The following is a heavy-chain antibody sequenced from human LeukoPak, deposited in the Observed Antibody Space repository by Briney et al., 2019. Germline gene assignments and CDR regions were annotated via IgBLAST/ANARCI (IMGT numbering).Heavy chain of an antibody. Sequence: GGPLRPSCAASGFTFSSYSMNWVRQAPGKGLEWVSSISSSSSYIYYADSVKGRFTISRDNAKNSLYLQMNSLRAEDTAVYYCARGQFTSLIPWGQGTLVTVSS. D-gene: IGHD3-16*01. J-gene: IGHJ5*02. CDR3: ARGQFTSLIP. CDR2: ISSSSSYI. V-gene: IGHV3-21*01. CDR1: GFTFSSYS.